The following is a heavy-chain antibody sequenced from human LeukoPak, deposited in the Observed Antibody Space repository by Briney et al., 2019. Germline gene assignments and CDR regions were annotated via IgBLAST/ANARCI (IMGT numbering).Heavy chain of an antibody. CDR1: GFNFGTYA. CDR3: VKGPAAMSN. V-gene: IGHV3-23*01. Sequence: GGSLRISCAASGFNFGTYAMSRVRRAPGKGLEWVSDISASGVTTSYAEYAKGRFIISRDNSKDTLYLQMNSLRAEDTAIYYCVKGPAAMSNWGQGTLVTVSS. D-gene: IGHD6-13*01. J-gene: IGHJ4*02. CDR2: ISASGVTT.